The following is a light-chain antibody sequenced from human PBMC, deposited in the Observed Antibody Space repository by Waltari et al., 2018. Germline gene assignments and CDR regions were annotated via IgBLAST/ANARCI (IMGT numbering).Light chain of an antibody. J-gene: IGLJ2*01. Sequence: VLPQPHSVSASPGKTVKISCTRSSGSISGHYVHWYQQRPGSVPTTVIYEDDQRPSGVPDRFSGSIDRSSNSASRIIAGVKTEDESHYYCQSYDSSNYVVFGGGTTLTVL. CDR3: QSYDSSNYVV. V-gene: IGLV6-57*03. CDR2: EDD. CDR1: SGSISGHY.